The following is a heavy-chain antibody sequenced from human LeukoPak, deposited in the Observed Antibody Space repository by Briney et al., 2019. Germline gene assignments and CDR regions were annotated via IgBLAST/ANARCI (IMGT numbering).Heavy chain of an antibody. V-gene: IGHV3-30*03. CDR1: GFTFINYG. CDR3: ARDNYGMDV. CDR2: ISYDGTNK. Sequence: GGSLRLSCAASGFTFINYGMHWVRQAPGKGLEGVAVISYDGTNKYYADSVKGRFTISRDNSKNTLYLQMNSLRAEDTAVYYCARDNYGMDVWGQGTTVTVSS. J-gene: IGHJ6*02.